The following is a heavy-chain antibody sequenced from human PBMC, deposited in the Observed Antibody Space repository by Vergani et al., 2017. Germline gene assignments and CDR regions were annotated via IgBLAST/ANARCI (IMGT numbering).Heavy chain of an antibody. CDR3: ARGLTGYSSSWYHYYYYMDV. CDR2: MNPNSGNT. Sequence: QVQLVQSGAEVKKPGASVKVSCKASGYTFTSYDINWVRQATGQGLEWMGWMNPNSGNTGYAQKFQGRVTMTRNTSISTAYMELRSLRSEDTAVYYCARGLTGYSSSWYHYYYYMDVWGKGTTVTVSS. V-gene: IGHV1-8*01. D-gene: IGHD6-13*01. J-gene: IGHJ6*03. CDR1: GYTFTSYD.